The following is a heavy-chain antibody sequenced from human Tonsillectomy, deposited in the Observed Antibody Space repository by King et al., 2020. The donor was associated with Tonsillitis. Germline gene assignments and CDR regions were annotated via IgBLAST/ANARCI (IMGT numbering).Heavy chain of an antibody. CDR1: GFTFSSYT. CDR3: ASVEQQQLSPHPWGY. Sequence: VQLVESGGGQVKPGGSLRLSCAASGFTFSSYTMNWVRQAPGKGLEWVSSISSSSTYKYYADSVKGRFTISRDNAKNSLYLQMNSLRAEDTAVYYCASVEQQQLSPHPWGYWGQGTLVTVSS. D-gene: IGHD6-13*01. CDR2: ISSSSTYK. J-gene: IGHJ4*02. V-gene: IGHV3-21*01.